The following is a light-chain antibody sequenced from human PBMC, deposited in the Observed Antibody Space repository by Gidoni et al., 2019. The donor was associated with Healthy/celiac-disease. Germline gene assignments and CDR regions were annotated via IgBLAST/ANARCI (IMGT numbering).Light chain of an antibody. V-gene: IGLV2-23*03. Sequence: QSALTQPASESGSPGQSITISCTGTSSDVGGYNLVSWYQQHPGNAPKLMIYEGSKRPSGVSNRFSGSKSGNTASLTISWLQAEDEADYYCCSYAGSSTFAYVFGTGTKVTVL. CDR3: CSYAGSSTFAYV. J-gene: IGLJ1*01. CDR1: SSDVGGYNL. CDR2: EGS.